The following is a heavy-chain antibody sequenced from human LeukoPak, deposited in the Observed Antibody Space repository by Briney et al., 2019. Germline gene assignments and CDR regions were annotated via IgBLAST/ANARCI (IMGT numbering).Heavy chain of an antibody. CDR1: GFTFSDYY. CDR3: ARVRYSSSWYYFDY. CDR2: ISSSGSTI. Sequence: GGSLRLSCAASGFTFSDYYMSRIRQAPGKGLEWVSYISSSGSTIYYADSVKGRFTISRDNAKNSLYLQMNSLRAEDTAVYYCARVRYSSSWYYFDYWGQGTLVTVSS. V-gene: IGHV3-11*01. J-gene: IGHJ4*02. D-gene: IGHD6-13*01.